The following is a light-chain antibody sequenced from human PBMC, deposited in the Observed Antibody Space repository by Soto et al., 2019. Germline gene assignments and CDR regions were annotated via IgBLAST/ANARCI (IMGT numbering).Light chain of an antibody. CDR3: QQYGSSVLT. CDR1: QSVSNSY. J-gene: IGKJ4*01. V-gene: IGKV3-20*01. CDR2: DAS. Sequence: EIVLTQSPGTVSLSPGERATLSCRASQSVSNSYLAWYQQKPGQAPRLLIYDASSRATGIPARFSGSGSGTDFALTISRREPEEFAVYYWQQYGSSVLTVGGGTKVEIK.